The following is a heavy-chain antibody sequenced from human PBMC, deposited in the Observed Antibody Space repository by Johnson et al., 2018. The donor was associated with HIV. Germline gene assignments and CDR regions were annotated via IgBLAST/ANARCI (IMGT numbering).Heavy chain of an antibody. CDR3: AKVLSPRPWGDDAFDI. V-gene: IGHV3-30*18. D-gene: IGHD7-27*01. Sequence: VQLVESGGGVVQPGRSVRLSCASSGLNFSDYSVHWVRQAPGKGLQWVAVISFDGSSEYYVESVQGRFTISRDNSKNTLYLQMNSLRAEDTAVYYCAKVLSPRPWGDDAFDIWGQGTMVTVSS. CDR2: ISFDGSSE. J-gene: IGHJ3*02. CDR1: GLNFSDYS.